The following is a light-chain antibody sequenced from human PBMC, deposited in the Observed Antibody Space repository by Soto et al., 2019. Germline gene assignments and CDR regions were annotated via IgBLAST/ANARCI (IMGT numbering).Light chain of an antibody. CDR1: HRFSTF. V-gene: IGKV3-11*01. CDR3: QQHSHWPPWT. CDR2: EAS. Sequence: EIVFTQSPGTLSLSPVYRATLSCRSSHRFSTFLSCSPQTPGQAPRLLLSEASNRATGIPARFSGSGSGTDFTLTISSLEPAAFAVYSCQQHSHWPPWTFGQGPQVDI. J-gene: IGKJ1*01.